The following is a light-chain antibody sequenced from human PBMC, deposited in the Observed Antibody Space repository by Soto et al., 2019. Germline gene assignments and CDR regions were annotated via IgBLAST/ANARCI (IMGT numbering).Light chain of an antibody. CDR3: QQYNSYSPT. CDR2: GAS. Sequence: EIVMTQSPATLSLSHGERATLSCRASQSVSSNLAWYQQKPGQAPRLLIYGASTRATGIPARFSGSGSGTEFTLTISSLQSEDFATYYCQQYNSYSPTFGQGTKVDIK. V-gene: IGKV3-15*01. J-gene: IGKJ1*01. CDR1: QSVSSN.